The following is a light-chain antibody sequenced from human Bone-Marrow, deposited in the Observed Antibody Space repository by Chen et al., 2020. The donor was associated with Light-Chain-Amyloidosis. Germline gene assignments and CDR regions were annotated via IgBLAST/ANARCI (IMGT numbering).Light chain of an antibody. J-gene: IGLJ1*01. CDR2: EGS. Sequence: SALTQPPPVSGSPGQSTPIPGTGTSSDVGSYNLVSWYQQHPGKAPKLMIYEGSKRPSGVSNRFSGSKSGNTASLTISGLQAEDEADYYCCSYAGSSTFVFGTGTKVTVL. V-gene: IGLV2-23*01. CDR3: CSYAGSSTFV. CDR1: SSDVGSYNL.